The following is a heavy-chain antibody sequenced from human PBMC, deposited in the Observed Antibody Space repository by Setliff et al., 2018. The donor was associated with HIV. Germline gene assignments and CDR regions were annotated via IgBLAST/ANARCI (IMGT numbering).Heavy chain of an antibody. CDR1: SASRSINTYY. CDR2: IYYSGT. Sequence: PSETLSLTCTVSSASRSINTYYWSWIRQPPGKGLDWVGNIYYSGTNYNPSLKSRVTISVDTSKHQISLKLNSVTAADTAVYYCAGGTIVAPGGYFYYMDVWGKGATGTVSS. V-gene: IGHV4-59*01. J-gene: IGHJ6*03. D-gene: IGHD6-6*01. CDR3: AGGTIVAPGGYFYYMDV.